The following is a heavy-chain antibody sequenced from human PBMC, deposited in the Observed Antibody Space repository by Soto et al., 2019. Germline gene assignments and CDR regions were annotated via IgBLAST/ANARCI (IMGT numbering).Heavy chain of an antibody. Sequence: GASVTVSCKVSGYSLTELSINWVRQAPGKGLEWMGGFDPEEDEIIYAQKFQGRVTMTEDTSTDTAYMELSSLRSEDTAVYYCATEGYYYGSGSYPYFDHWGQGTQVTVSS. CDR3: ATEGYYYGSGSYPYFDH. D-gene: IGHD3-10*01. CDR2: FDPEEDEI. CDR1: GYSLTELS. J-gene: IGHJ4*02. V-gene: IGHV1-24*01.